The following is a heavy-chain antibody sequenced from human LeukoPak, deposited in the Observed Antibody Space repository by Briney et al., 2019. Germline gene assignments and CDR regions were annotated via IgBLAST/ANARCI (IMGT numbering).Heavy chain of an antibody. Sequence: SETLSLTCAVYGGSFSGYYWSWIRQPPGKGLEWIGEINHSGSTNYNPSLKSRVTISVDTSKNQFSLELSSVTAADTAVYYCARGEGYYYFDYWGQGTLVTVSS. D-gene: IGHD2-15*01. CDR1: GGSFSGYY. CDR2: INHSGST. V-gene: IGHV4-34*01. CDR3: ARGEGYYYFDY. J-gene: IGHJ4*02.